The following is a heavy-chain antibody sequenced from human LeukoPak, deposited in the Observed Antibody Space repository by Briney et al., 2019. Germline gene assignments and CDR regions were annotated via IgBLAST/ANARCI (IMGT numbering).Heavy chain of an antibody. V-gene: IGHV3-48*03. J-gene: IGHJ5*02. D-gene: IGHD3-10*01. CDR3: VRNEGYHGSRSGFDP. CDR2: ISQSGSTI. Sequence: GGSLRLSCALSGFPFSDCKMNWVRPAPGKGLEWVSYISQSGSTISYADSVKGRFTISRDNAKNSLYLQMNSLRAEDTAVYYCVRNEGYHGSRSGFDPWGQGTLVTVSS. CDR1: GFPFSDCK.